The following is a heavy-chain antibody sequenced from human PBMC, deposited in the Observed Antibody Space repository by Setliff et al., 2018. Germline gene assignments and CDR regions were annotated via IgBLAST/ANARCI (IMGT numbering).Heavy chain of an antibody. J-gene: IGHJ2*01. Sequence: KTSETLSLTCVVYGGSFSGYQWSWIRQSPGKGLEWIGEINHSGSTNYNPSLKSRVSMSVEKSKNQFSLKLTSVTAADTAVYYCARAQVVFAISAPVWHFELWGRGTQVTVSS. V-gene: IGHV4-34*01. CDR2: INHSGST. CDR3: ARAQVVFAISAPVWHFEL. CDR1: GGSFSGYQ. D-gene: IGHD2-21*01.